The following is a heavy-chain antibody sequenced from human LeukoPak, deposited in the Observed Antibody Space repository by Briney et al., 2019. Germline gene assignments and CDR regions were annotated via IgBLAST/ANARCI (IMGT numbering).Heavy chain of an antibody. V-gene: IGHV1-18*01. CDR2: ISAYNGNT. J-gene: IGHJ4*02. CDR3: ARVHGGGVDY. D-gene: IGHD4-23*01. Sequence: ASVKVSCKASGYTFTSYGISGVGQAPGKGLEGMGWISAYNGNTNYAQKLQGRVTMNTDTSTSTAYMELRSLRSDDTAVYYCARVHGGGVDYWGQGTLVTVSS. CDR1: GYTFTSYG.